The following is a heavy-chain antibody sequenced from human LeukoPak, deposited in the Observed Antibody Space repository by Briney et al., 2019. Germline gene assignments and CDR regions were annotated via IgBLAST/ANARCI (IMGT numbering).Heavy chain of an antibody. CDR1: GLTFTNAW. Sequence: PGGSLRLSCAASGLTFTNAWMSWVRQAPGKGLEWGGRIRSKTDGGTREYAAPVKGRFTISRDDSKSTVDLQMNSLKTEDTAVYYCTTSFILAGHFDYWGQGSLVTVSS. V-gene: IGHV3-15*01. CDR2: IRSKTDGGTR. J-gene: IGHJ4*02. D-gene: IGHD3-9*01. CDR3: TTSFILAGHFDY.